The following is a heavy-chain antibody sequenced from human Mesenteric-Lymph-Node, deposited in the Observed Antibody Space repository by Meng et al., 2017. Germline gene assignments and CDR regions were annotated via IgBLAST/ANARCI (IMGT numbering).Heavy chain of an antibody. D-gene: IGHD5-24*01. CDR3: ATQESRDGHNPY. Sequence: LQESGPGLVKPAGTLSPTCFVSGGSISSSYWWTWVRQSPGKGLEWIGEMYHSGTTNYNPSLKSRVTISMGKSNNQLSLKLNSVTAADTAVYYCATQESRDGHNPYWGQGTLVTVSS. V-gene: IGHV4-4*02. J-gene: IGHJ4*02. CDR1: GGSISSSYW. CDR2: MYHSGTT.